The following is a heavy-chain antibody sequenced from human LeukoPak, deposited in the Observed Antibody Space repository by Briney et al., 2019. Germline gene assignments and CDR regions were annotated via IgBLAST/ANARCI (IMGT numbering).Heavy chain of an antibody. D-gene: IGHD3-22*01. J-gene: IGHJ4*02. CDR3: ASGYYDRSATTPGDY. V-gene: IGHV4-34*01. Sequence: PSETLSLTCAVYGGSFSGYYWSWIRQPPGKGLEWIGEINHSGSTNYNPSLKSRVTISVDTSKNQFSLKLSSVTAADTAVYYCASGYYDRSATTPGDYWGQGTLVTVSS. CDR1: GGSFSGYY. CDR2: INHSGST.